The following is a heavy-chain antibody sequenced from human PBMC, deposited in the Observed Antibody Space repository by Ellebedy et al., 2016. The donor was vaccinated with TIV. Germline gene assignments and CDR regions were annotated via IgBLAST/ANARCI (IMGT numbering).Heavy chain of an antibody. D-gene: IGHD3-10*01. CDR2: ISGSGGST. V-gene: IGHV3-23*01. CDR3: AKDRRVRGVIIRYFDY. Sequence: GGSLRLXXAASGFTFSSYAMSWVRQAPGKGLEWVSAISGSGGSTYYADSVKGRFTISRDNSKNTLYLQMNSLRAEDTAVYYCAKDRRVRGVIIRYFDYWGQGTLVTVSS. CDR1: GFTFSSYA. J-gene: IGHJ4*02.